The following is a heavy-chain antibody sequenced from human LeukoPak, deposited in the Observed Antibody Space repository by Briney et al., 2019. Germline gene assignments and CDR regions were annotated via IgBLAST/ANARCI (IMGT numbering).Heavy chain of an antibody. V-gene: IGHV4-39*01. J-gene: IGHJ4*02. Sequence: PSETLSLTCTVSGGSISSGSYYWGWIRQPPGKGLEWIGSIYYSGSTYYNPSLKSRVTISVDTSKNQFSLKLSSVTAADTAVYYCARKVGWYSDYWGQGTLVTVSS. CDR3: ARKVGWYSDY. D-gene: IGHD6-19*01. CDR1: GGSISSGSYY. CDR2: IYYSGST.